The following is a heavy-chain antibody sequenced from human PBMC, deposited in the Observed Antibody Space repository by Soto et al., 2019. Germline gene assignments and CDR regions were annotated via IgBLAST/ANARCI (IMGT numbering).Heavy chain of an antibody. Sequence: EVQLLESGGGLVQPGGYLRLSCAASGLTFNTYVMNWVRQAPGKGLEWVSTISYSADKTHYADSVKGRFTISRDISRDTLFLQMNSLRADDAAVYYCARRARTATTNWGAFDVWGQGTMFTVSS. CDR3: ARRARTATTNWGAFDV. J-gene: IGHJ3*01. D-gene: IGHD1-7*01. V-gene: IGHV3-23*01. CDR1: GLTFNTYV. CDR2: ISYSADKT.